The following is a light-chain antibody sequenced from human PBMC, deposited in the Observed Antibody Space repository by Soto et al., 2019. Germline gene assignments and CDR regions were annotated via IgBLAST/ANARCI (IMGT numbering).Light chain of an antibody. CDR2: DAS. CDR3: QQYNSYSWT. CDR1: QSISSW. J-gene: IGKJ1*01. V-gene: IGKV1-5*01. Sequence: DIQMTQSPSTLSASVGDRVTITCRASQSISSWLAWYHQKPGKAPKLLIYDASSLESGVPSRFSGSGSGTEFTLTISSLQPDDFATYYCQQYNSYSWTFDQGTKVEIK.